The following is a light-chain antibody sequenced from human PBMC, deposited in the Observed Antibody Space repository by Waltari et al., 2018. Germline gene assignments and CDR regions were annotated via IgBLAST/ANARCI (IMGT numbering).Light chain of an antibody. CDR3: VLSMGSGIWV. CDR2: DTH. J-gene: IGLJ3*02. V-gene: IGLV8-61*01. Sequence: QTVVTQEPSLSVSPGGTVTLTCGLTSGSVSTTYYPYWFQQAPSQAPRTLIFDTHTRSSGLPDRVSCSILYNKPALTIAGASAADESDYYCVLSMGSGIWVFGGGTKLTVL. CDR1: SGSVSTTYY.